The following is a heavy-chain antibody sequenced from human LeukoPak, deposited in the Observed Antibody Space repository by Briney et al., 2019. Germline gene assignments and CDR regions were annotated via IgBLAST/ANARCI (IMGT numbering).Heavy chain of an antibody. CDR2: INPDGRDT. D-gene: IGHD2-21*02. V-gene: IGHV3-7*01. CDR1: GFTFNRCW. Sequence: TGGSLRLSCVVSGFTFNRCWMNWVRLAPGKGLEWVAHINPDGRDTYYVDSVKGRFTISRDNAENSMYLQMNSLRVEDTAVYYCTSWGDTTAEYFQRWGQGTLVTVSS. CDR3: TSWGDTTAEYFQR. J-gene: IGHJ1*01.